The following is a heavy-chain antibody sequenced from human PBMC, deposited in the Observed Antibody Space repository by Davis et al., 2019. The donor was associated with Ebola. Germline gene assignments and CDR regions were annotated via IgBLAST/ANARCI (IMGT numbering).Heavy chain of an antibody. CDR3: AKTDIAVAENDY. CDR1: GFTFSSYA. V-gene: IGHV3-23*01. Sequence: GESLKISCAASGFTFSSYAMSWVRQAPGKGLEWVSAISGSGGSTYYADSVKGRFTISRDNSKNTLYLQMNSLRAEDTAVYYCAKTDIAVAENDYWGQGTLVTVSS. CDR2: ISGSGGST. D-gene: IGHD6-19*01. J-gene: IGHJ4*02.